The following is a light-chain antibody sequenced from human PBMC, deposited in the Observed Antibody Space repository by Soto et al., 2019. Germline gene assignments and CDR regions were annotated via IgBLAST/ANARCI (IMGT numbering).Light chain of an antibody. CDR3: QQYNNWPPFT. CDR1: QSIGSY. V-gene: IGKV1-39*01. CDR2: AAS. J-gene: IGKJ4*01. Sequence: DIQVTHSPSSLSSSVGDRVTIACRASQSIGSYLNWYQQKPGKAPKLLIYAASSLQSGVPARFSGSGSGTEFTLTISSLQSEDFAVYYCQQYNNWPPFTFGGGTKV.